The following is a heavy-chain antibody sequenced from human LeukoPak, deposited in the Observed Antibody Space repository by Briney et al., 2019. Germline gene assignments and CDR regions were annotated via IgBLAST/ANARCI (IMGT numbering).Heavy chain of an antibody. CDR1: GFTFSSYS. Sequence: PGGSLRLSCADSGFTFSSYSMNWVRQAPGKGLEWVSSITSSSTYIFYADSVKGRFTISRDNAKNSLYLQMNSLRAEDTAVYYCARGLYSSGQDYWGQGTLDTVSS. CDR2: ITSSSTYI. D-gene: IGHD6-19*01. J-gene: IGHJ4*02. CDR3: ARGLYSSGQDY. V-gene: IGHV3-21*01.